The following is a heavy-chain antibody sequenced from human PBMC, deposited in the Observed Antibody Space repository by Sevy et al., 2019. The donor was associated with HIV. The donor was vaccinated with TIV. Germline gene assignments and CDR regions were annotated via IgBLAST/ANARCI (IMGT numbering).Heavy chain of an antibody. CDR2: ISYDGSNK. Sequence: GGSLRLSCAASGFIFYTFGMHWVRQAPGKGLEWVAVISYDGSNKYYADSVKGRFTISRDNSKNTLYLLMNSLRAEDTAVYYCGSGLMRYFDLWGRGTLVTVSS. CDR1: GFIFYTFG. V-gene: IGHV3-33*01. CDR3: GSGLMRYFDL. J-gene: IGHJ2*01. D-gene: IGHD3-10*01.